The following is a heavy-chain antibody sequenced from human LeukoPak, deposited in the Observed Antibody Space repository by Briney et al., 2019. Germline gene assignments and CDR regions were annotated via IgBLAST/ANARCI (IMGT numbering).Heavy chain of an antibody. Sequence: ASVKVSCKASGYTFPSYFMHWVRQAPGQGLEWMGIINPTGGSTTYAQKFQGRVTMTRDTSTSTVYMEMSSLRSEDTAVYYCARGYSSSSLDFDYWGQGTLVTVSS. CDR3: ARGYSSSSLDFDY. D-gene: IGHD6-6*01. CDR2: INPTGGST. J-gene: IGHJ4*02. V-gene: IGHV1-46*01. CDR1: GYTFPSYF.